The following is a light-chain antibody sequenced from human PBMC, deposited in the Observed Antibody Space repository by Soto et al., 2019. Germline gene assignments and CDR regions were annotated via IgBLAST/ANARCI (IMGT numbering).Light chain of an antibody. CDR2: DDN. J-gene: IGLJ2*01. CDR3: HSYDSDNVI. CDR1: SGSIASNY. Sequence: NFMLTQPHSVSESPGKTVTISCTRSSGSIASNYVQWYQQRPGSAPTSVIYDDNQRPSGVPDRFSGSIDSSSNSASLTISGLKTEDEADYYCHSYDSDNVIFGGGTKLTAL. V-gene: IGLV6-57*04.